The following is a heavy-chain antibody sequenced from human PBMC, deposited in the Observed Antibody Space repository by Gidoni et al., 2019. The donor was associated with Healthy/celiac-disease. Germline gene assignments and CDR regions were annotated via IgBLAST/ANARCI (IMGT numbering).Heavy chain of an antibody. J-gene: IGHJ4*02. V-gene: IGHV1-69*01. CDR3: ASEDADYGGNPLDY. CDR1: GGTFSSYA. CDR2: IIPIFGTA. Sequence: QAQLVQSGAEVKKPGFSVKVSCNASGGTFSSYAISWVRQAHGQGREWTGGIIPIFGTANYAQKSQGGVTIAANESTSTAYMELSSLSSEDTAVYYCASEDADYGGNPLDYWGQGTLVTVSS. D-gene: IGHD4-17*01.